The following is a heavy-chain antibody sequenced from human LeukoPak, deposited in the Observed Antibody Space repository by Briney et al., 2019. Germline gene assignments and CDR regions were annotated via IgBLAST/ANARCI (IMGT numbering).Heavy chain of an antibody. Sequence: GESLKISCKGSGYSFTKNWISWVRQMPGKGLEWVGTIDPSDSYTNYSPSFQGHVTISADKSISTAYLQWRSLQASDTAMYYCVRLFRNWSDGGVDQWGQGTLVTVSS. CDR2: IDPSDSYT. V-gene: IGHV5-10-1*01. CDR3: VRLFRNWSDGGVDQ. CDR1: GYSFTKNW. D-gene: IGHD1-1*01. J-gene: IGHJ4*02.